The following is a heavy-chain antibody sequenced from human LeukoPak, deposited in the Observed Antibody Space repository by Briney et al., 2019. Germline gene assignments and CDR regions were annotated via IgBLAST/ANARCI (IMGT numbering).Heavy chain of an antibody. CDR1: GFTFSAYY. CDR2: INIGGTNT. V-gene: IGHV3-11*01. J-gene: IGHJ5*02. Sequence: NAGGSLRLSWEASGFTFSAYYMSWIRQAPGKGLEWLSYINIGGTNTHYADSVKGRFTISRDNAKKSLYLEMNNLRAEDTAVYYCATDGAGFDTWGQGVLVTVSS. CDR3: ATDGAGFDT.